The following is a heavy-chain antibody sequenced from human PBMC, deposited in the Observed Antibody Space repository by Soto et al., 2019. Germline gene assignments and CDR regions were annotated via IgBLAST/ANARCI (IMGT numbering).Heavy chain of an antibody. CDR2: ISGGGGST. D-gene: IGHD3-16*02. J-gene: IGHJ4*02. Sequence: GGSLRLSCAASGFTFSSYAMNWVRQAPGKGLEWVSAISGGGGSTYYADSVKGRFTISRDNSNNTLYLQMSSLRAEDTAVYYCANLFIWGSYRIDYWGQGTLGTVSS. CDR3: ANLFIWGSYRIDY. CDR1: GFTFSSYA. V-gene: IGHV3-23*01.